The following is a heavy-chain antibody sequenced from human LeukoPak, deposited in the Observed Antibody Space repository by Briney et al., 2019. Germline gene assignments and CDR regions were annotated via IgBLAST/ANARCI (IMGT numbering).Heavy chain of an antibody. CDR3: ARDGVNYYDISGYDI. V-gene: IGHV4-59*01. D-gene: IGHD3-22*01. CDR2: IYYSGST. CDR1: GGSISSGY. Sequence: SETLSLTCTVSGGSISSGYWSRIRQPPGKGLEWIGYIYYSGSTNYNPSLKSRVTISVDTSKNQFSLKLSSVTAADTAVYYCARDGVNYYDISGYDIWGRGTLVTVSS. J-gene: IGHJ4*02.